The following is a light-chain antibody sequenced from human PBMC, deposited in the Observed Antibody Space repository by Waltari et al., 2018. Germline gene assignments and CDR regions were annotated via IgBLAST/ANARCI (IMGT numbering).Light chain of an antibody. CDR2: RDN. J-gene: IGLJ3*02. V-gene: IGLV1-44*01. CDR1: GSNIGIHT. CDR3: AGWDDSLNGV. Sequence: QSVLTQPPSASGTPGQRVIISCSGSGSNIGIHTVNWYRQVPGTAPELLNYRDNQRHSGVPFRLPGSESGTPASLAISGLQSEDEADYYCAGWDDSLNGVFGGGTKLTVL.